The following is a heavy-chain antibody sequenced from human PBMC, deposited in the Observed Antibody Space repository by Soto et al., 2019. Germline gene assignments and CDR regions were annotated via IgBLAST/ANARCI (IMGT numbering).Heavy chain of an antibody. CDR1: GGSISTTTYY. V-gene: IGHV4-39*01. Sequence: QLQLQESGPGLVKPSETLSLTCTVSGGSISTTTYYWGWVRRSPGKGLEWIGSIFNSGSTYYQPSLRSRLTMSVDTSKNQFSLTLSSVTAAVTAVYYCARQNPVVPLTKGGMDVWGQGTTVTVSS. J-gene: IGHJ6*02. D-gene: IGHD2-2*01. CDR2: IFNSGST. CDR3: ARQNPVVPLTKGGMDV.